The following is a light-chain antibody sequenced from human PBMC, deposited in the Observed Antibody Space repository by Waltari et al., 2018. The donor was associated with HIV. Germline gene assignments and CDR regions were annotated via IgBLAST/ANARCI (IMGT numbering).Light chain of an antibody. CDR3: QQYYTTPYS. J-gene: IGKJ2*01. CDR1: QGILFNSNNKNY. V-gene: IGKV4-1*01. Sequence: DIVMTQSPDSLTVSLGARATITCKSSQGILFNSNNKNYLAWYQQRPGQSPRLLIYWASTRGSGVPVRFSGAGSGTNFSLTISNLQPEDVAVYYCQQYYTTPYSFGQGSRLEI. CDR2: WAS.